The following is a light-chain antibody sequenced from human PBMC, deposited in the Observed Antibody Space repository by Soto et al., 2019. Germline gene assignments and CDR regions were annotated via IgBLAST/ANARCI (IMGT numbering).Light chain of an antibody. CDR3: QQYGGSPT. CDR2: GAT. V-gene: IGKV3-20*01. J-gene: IGKJ3*01. Sequence: EIVLTQSPGTLSLSPGETVTLSCRASQSVSSRYLAWYEQKPGQAPRLLIYGATSRASGIPDRLSGSGSGTDFTRTISRLESEDFSVYYCQQYGGSPTFGRGTKVHF. CDR1: QSVSSRY.